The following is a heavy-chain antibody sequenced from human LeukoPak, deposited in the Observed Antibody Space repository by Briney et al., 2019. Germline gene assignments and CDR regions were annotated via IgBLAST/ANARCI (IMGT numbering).Heavy chain of an antibody. CDR2: ISISSNYI. V-gene: IGHV3-21*01. CDR1: GFTVSSNY. J-gene: IGHJ4*02. D-gene: IGHD2-15*01. Sequence: GGPLRLSCAASGFTVSSNYMSWVRQAPGKGLEWVSCISISSNYIYYPDSVKGRFTISRDNAKNSLYLQMNSLRAEDTAVYYCARDGGGGLDYWGQGTLVTVSS. CDR3: ARDGGGGLDY.